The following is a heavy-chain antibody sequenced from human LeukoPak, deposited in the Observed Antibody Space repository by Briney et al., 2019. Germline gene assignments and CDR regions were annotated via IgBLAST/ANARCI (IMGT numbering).Heavy chain of an antibody. CDR1: GFTFGDFG. J-gene: IGHJ4*02. CDR2: ITWSGGRT. CDR3: ARDHGLRFFDYVDY. D-gene: IGHD3-3*01. V-gene: IGHV3-20*04. Sequence: GGSLRLSCAASGFTFGDFGMTWVRQAPGKGLEYVSGITWSGGRTGYADSVKGRFIISRDNAKKSLYLQMNSLRAEDTALYYCARDHGLRFFDYVDYWGQGTLVTVSS.